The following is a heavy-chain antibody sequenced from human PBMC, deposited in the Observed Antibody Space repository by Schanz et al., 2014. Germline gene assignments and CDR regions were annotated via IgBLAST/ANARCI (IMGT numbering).Heavy chain of an antibody. CDR3: ARDLPYCDGGKCYSDGFDI. Sequence: QVPLVQSGAEVKRPGASVKVSCKASEYSFTSYSMHWVRQAPGQSLEWMGWINTANGNAKYSANFQARVTITRDTSATTAYMELTILRSEDTAVYYCARDLPYCDGGKCYSDGFDIWGRGTLVTISS. J-gene: IGHJ3*02. CDR2: INTANGNA. V-gene: IGHV1-3*04. D-gene: IGHD2-21*01. CDR1: EYSFTSYS.